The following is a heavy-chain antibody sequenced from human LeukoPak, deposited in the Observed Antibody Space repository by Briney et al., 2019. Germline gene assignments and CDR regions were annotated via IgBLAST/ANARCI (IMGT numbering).Heavy chain of an antibody. J-gene: IGHJ6*02. D-gene: IGHD3-9*01. CDR1: GYTFTGYY. V-gene: IGHV1-2*06. CDR3: ASRDRPRYDILTGYSPHYYYYGMDV. Sequence: GASVKVSCKASGYTFTGYYMHWVRQAPGQGLEWMGRINPNSGGTNYAQKFQGRVTMTRNTSISTAYMELSRLRSDDTAVYYCASRDRPRYDILTGYSPHYYYYGMDVWGQGTTVTVSS. CDR2: INPNSGGT.